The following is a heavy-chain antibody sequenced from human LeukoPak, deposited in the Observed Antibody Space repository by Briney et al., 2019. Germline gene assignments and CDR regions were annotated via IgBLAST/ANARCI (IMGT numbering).Heavy chain of an antibody. J-gene: IGHJ4*02. CDR3: AGTRWELLY. CDR1: GFTFSNYV. V-gene: IGHV3-23*01. D-gene: IGHD1-26*01. Sequence: PGGSLRLSCAASGFTFSNYVMSWVRQAPGRRLEWVSGVSGSGGTPYYADSVKDRFTVSRDNSKNTVYLQINSLRAEDTAVYYCAGTRWELLYWGQGTLVTVSS. CDR2: VSGSGGTP.